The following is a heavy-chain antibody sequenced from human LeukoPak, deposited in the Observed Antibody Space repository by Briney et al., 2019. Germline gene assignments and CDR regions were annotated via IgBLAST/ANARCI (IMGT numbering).Heavy chain of an antibody. CDR1: GYTFTSYD. Sequence: ASVKVSCKASGYTFTSYDINWVRQATGQGLEWMGWMNPNSGNTGSAQKFQGRVTMTRNTSISTAYMELSSLRSEDTAVYYCARGRTYYYDSSGYYYIPPSVNWFDPWGQGTLVTVSS. V-gene: IGHV1-8*01. CDR3: ARGRTYYYDSSGYYYIPPSVNWFDP. J-gene: IGHJ5*02. D-gene: IGHD3-22*01. CDR2: MNPNSGNT.